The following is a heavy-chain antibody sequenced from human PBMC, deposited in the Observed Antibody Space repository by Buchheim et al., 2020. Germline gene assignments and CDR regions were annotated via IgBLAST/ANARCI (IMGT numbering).Heavy chain of an antibody. CDR2: IIHDGSEK. V-gene: IGHV3-7*01. J-gene: IGHJ5*02. CDR1: GFTFSDYW. CDR3: AVTNWFNP. Sequence: EVLVVESGGGLVQPGGSLRLSCAASGFTFSDYWMSWVRQAPGKGLEWVANIIHDGSEKYYVDSVKGRFTISRDNARNILYLQMNSLRVEDTAVYYCAVTNWFNPWGQGTL. D-gene: IGHD4-17*01.